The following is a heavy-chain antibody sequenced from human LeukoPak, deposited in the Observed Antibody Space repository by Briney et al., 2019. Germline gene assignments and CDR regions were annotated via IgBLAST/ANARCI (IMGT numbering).Heavy chain of an antibody. J-gene: IGHJ5*02. Sequence: SETLSLTCTVSGGSISSYYWSWIRQPPGKGLEWIGYIYYSGSTNYNPSLKSRVTISVDTSKNQFSLKLSSVTAADTAVYYCARQIYYDFWSGPETNNWFDPWGQGTLVTVSS. CDR3: ARQIYYDFWSGPETNNWFDP. CDR1: GGSISSYY. D-gene: IGHD3-3*01. V-gene: IGHV4-59*08. CDR2: IYYSGST.